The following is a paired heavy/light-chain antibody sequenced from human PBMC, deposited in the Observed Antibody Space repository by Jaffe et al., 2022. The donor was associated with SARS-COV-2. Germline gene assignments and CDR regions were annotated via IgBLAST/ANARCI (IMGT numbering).Light chain of an antibody. CDR3: QQFGGSTLT. V-gene: IGKV3-20*01. J-gene: IGKJ4*01. CDR1: QSVSSTY. CDR2: GAS. Sequence: EIVLTQSPGTLSLSPGERATLSCRASQSVSSTYLAWYQQKPGQAPRLLIYGASSRATGIPDRFSGSGSGTDFTLTISRLEPEDFAVYYCQQFGGSTLTFGGGTKVEIK.
Heavy chain of an antibody. D-gene: IGHD2-2*01. Sequence: EVQLVQSGAEVKKPGESLKISCKGSGYSFTSYWIGWVRQMSGKGLELMGIIYPGDSDTRYSPSFQGQVTISADKSISTAYVQWSRLKASDTAMYYCVFSRTSWHVAFDIWGQGTMVTVSS. CDR3: VFSRTSWHVAFDI. CDR2: IYPGDSDT. V-gene: IGHV5-51*01. CDR1: GYSFTSYW. J-gene: IGHJ3*02.